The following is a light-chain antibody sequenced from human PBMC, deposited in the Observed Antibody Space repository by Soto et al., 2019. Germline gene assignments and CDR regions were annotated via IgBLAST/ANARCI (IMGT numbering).Light chain of an antibody. CDR3: AAWDDSLSGVV. J-gene: IGLJ2*01. Sequence: QSVLTQPPSTSGTPGQRVTISCSGSSSNIGNNFVFWYQHLPGTAPNLLIYSHNQRPSWVPDRCSGATSGTSASLAISGLRSDDEADYYCAAWDDSLSGVVFGGGTKLTVL. CDR2: SHN. V-gene: IGLV1-47*02. CDR1: SSNIGNNF.